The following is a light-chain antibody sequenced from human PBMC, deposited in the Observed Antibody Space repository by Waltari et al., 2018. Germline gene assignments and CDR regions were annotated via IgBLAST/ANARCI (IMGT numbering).Light chain of an antibody. CDR2: AAS. Sequence: DIQMTQSPSSLSASVGDRVTLPCRASQGISNYLAWYQQKPGKVPTLLIYAASTLQSGVPSRLRGSGSGTDFTLTIRSLKPEDVETYYCRKNNSAPWTFGQGTKVEIK. V-gene: IGKV1-27*01. J-gene: IGKJ1*01. CDR1: QGISNY. CDR3: RKNNSAPWT.